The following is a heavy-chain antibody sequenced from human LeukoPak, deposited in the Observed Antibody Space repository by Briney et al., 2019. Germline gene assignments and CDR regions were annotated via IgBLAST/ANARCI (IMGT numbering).Heavy chain of an antibody. CDR3: ARTYRSSPCFD. J-gene: IGHJ4*02. CDR2: IYSGGST. D-gene: IGHD6-6*01. Sequence: GGSLRLSCTVSGFTVSTNYMSWVRQAPGKGLEWVSVIYSGGSTYYADSVEGRFTISRDNSKNTLYLQMNSLRAEDTAVYYCARTYRSSPCFDWGQGTLVTVSS. CDR1: GFTVSTNY. V-gene: IGHV3-53*01.